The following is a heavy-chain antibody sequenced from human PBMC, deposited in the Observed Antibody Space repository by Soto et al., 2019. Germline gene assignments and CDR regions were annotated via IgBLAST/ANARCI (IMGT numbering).Heavy chain of an antibody. D-gene: IGHD6-13*01. CDR3: AKVSSSWRNFDY. CDR1: GFTFSRNA. CDR2: TSGSGTST. J-gene: IGHJ4*02. Sequence: GGSLRLSCADSGFTFSRNAMSWVRQAPGKGLEWVSATSGSGTSTYYADSVKGRFTISRDNSKNALYLQMNSLRAEDTAVYFCAKVSSSWRNFDYWGQGNLVTVSS. V-gene: IGHV3-23*01.